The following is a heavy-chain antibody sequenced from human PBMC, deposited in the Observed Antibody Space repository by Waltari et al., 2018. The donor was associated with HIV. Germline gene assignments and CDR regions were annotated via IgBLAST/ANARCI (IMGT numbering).Heavy chain of an antibody. CDR1: GGAISRSIYF. CDR3: ARKGWLGGRYLQH. J-gene: IGHJ1*01. V-gene: IGHV4-39*01. Sequence: LQLRESGPGLVKPSGTLSLSCIVSGGAISRSIYFWGWIRQTPGKGLEWIGSTHYNGTTNYNPSLKSRVTISIDTSKNQFSLKVTSVTAADTAAYYCARKGWLGGRYLQHWGLGTLVTVSS. CDR2: THYNGTT. D-gene: IGHD6-19*01.